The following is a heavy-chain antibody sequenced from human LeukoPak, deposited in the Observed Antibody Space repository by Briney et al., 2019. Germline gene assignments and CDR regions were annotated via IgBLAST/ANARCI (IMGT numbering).Heavy chain of an antibody. D-gene: IGHD2-8*01. CDR1: GGPISDYY. J-gene: IGHJ4*02. CDR3: ARHTVSRAGGDFDY. CDR2: IRNNGNT. Sequence: PSGTLSLTCTVSGGPISDYYWSWIRQPPGKGLEWIAYIRNNGNTNSNPPLKSRVTISIDTSKNQFSLKLTSVTAADTAVYYCARHTVSRAGGDFDYWGQGTLVTVSS. V-gene: IGHV4-59*08.